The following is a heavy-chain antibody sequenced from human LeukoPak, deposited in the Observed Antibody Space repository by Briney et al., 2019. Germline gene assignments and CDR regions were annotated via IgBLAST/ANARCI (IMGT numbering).Heavy chain of an antibody. D-gene: IGHD6-19*01. CDR1: GFTFSSYA. CDR2: ISYDGSNK. Sequence: GGSLRLSCAASGFTFSSYAMHWVRQAPGKGLEWVAVISYDGSNKYYADSVRGRFTISRDNSKNTLYLQMNSLRAEDTAVYYCATSSRSIAVAGRGLDYWGQGTLVTVSS. V-gene: IGHV3-30*04. J-gene: IGHJ4*02. CDR3: ATSSRSIAVAGRGLDY.